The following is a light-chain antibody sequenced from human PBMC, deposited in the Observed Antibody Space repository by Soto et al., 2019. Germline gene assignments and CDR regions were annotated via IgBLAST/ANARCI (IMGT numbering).Light chain of an antibody. Sequence: DIQMTQSPSTLSASVGDRVTITCRASQSISVWLAWYQQKAGKAPNLLIYKASRLDSGVPSRFSGSGSETDFTLTISGLQPGDSATYYCQQYNSYSPTFGQGTKVDIK. J-gene: IGKJ1*01. CDR1: QSISVW. V-gene: IGKV1-5*03. CDR3: QQYNSYSPT. CDR2: KAS.